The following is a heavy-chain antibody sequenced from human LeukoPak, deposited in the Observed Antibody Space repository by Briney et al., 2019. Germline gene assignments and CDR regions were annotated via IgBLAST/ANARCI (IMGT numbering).Heavy chain of an antibody. CDR1: GFTFSSYS. CDR2: ISSSSSYI. J-gene: IGHJ3*02. CDR3: ARDERHCSSTSCYQNAFDI. D-gene: IGHD2-2*01. Sequence: GGSLRLSCAASGFTFSSYSMNWVRQAPGKGLEWVSSISSSSSYIYYADSVKGRFTISRDNAKNSLYLQMNSLRAEDTAVYYCARDERHCSSTSCYQNAFDIWGQGTMVTVSS. V-gene: IGHV3-21*01.